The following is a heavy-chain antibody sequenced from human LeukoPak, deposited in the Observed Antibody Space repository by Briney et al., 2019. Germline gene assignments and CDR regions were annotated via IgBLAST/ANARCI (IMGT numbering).Heavy chain of an antibody. CDR3: ARGDDILWFGELLGSRLTDY. CDR1: GFTFSSYG. Sequence: PGGSLRLSCAASGFTFSSYGMHWVRQAPGKGLEWVAVIWYDGSNKYYADSVKGRFTISRDNSKNTLYLQMNSLRAEDTAVYYCARGDDILWFGELLGSRLTDYWGQGTLVTVSS. J-gene: IGHJ4*02. V-gene: IGHV3-33*01. CDR2: IWYDGSNK. D-gene: IGHD3-10*01.